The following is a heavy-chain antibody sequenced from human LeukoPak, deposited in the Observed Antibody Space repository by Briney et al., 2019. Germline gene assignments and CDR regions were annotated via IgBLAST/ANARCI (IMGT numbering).Heavy chain of an antibody. CDR1: GFTFSSYG. Sequence: GGSLRLSCAASGFTFSSYGMHWVRQAPGKGLEWVAVIWYDGSNKYYADSVKGRFTISRDNSKNTLYLQMNSLRAEDTAVYYWARDRSYLFYFDYWGQGTLVTVSS. CDR2: IWYDGSNK. D-gene: IGHD1-26*01. J-gene: IGHJ4*02. V-gene: IGHV3-33*01. CDR3: ARDRSYLFYFDY.